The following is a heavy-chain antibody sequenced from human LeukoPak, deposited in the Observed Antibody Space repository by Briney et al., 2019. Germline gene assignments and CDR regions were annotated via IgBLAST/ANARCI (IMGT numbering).Heavy chain of an antibody. Sequence: ASVKVSCKASGYTFTGYYMHWVRQAPGQGLEWMGWINPNSGGTYYAQKFQGRVTMTSDTSISSAYMELSSLRSEDTAVYYCARVSYYGSGSYPPSIYRYYMDVWGKGTTVTISS. CDR2: INPNSGGT. CDR1: GYTFTGYY. D-gene: IGHD3-10*01. J-gene: IGHJ6*03. V-gene: IGHV1-2*02. CDR3: ARVSYYGSGSYPPSIYRYYMDV.